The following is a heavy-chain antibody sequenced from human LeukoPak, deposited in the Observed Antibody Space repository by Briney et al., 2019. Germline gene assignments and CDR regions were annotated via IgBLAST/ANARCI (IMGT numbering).Heavy chain of an antibody. CDR2: IYHSGST. CDR3: ARDFRERRGITGPHGMDV. Sequence: SETLSLTCAVSSGSINSSYWWSWVRQPPGKGLEWIGEIYHSGSTNYNPSLKSRVTISIDKSKNQFSLRLSSVTAADTAVYYCARDFRERRGITGPHGMDVWGQGTTVTVSS. CDR1: SGSINSSYW. D-gene: IGHD1-20*01. V-gene: IGHV4-4*02. J-gene: IGHJ6*02.